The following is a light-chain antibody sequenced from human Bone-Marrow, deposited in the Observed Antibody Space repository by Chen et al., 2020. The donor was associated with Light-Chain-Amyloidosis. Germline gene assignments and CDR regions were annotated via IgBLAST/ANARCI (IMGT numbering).Light chain of an antibody. J-gene: IGKJ4*01. CDR3: MQALSNT. V-gene: IGKV2-28*01. Sequence: DIVMTQSPLSLPVTPGESASISCRSSQSLLNSNGYNYLDWYLQKPGQSPQLLIYLGFKRASGVPDRFSGCGSGTDFTLTIRRVEADDVGVYYCMQALSNTVRGGTKVEIK. CDR2: LGF. CDR1: QSLLNSNGYNY.